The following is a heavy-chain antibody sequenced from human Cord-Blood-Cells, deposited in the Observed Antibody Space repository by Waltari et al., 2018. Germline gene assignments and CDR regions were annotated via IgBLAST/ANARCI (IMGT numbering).Heavy chain of an antibody. Sequence: QVQLQQWGAGLLKPSETLSLTCAVYGGSFSGYYWSWIRSPPGKGLEWIGEINHSGSTNYNPSLKSRVTISVDTSKNQFSLKLSSVTAADTAVYYCARGGSIAARRRIDWYFDLWGRGTLVTVSS. CDR3: ARGGSIAARRRIDWYFDL. V-gene: IGHV4-34*01. J-gene: IGHJ2*01. CDR1: GGSFSGYY. D-gene: IGHD6-6*01. CDR2: INHSGST.